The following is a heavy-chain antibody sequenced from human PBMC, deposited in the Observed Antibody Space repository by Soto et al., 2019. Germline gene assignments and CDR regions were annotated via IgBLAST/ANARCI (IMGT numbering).Heavy chain of an antibody. V-gene: IGHV4-34*01. CDR3: ARGSGSGLNFDY. CDR1: GGSCVGFY. CDR2: INHSGST. J-gene: IGHJ4*02. Sequence: SVMLCVSWSVDGGSCVGFYWSWIRQPPGKGLEWIGEINHSGSTNYNPSLKSRVTISVDTSKNQFSLKLSSVTAADTAVYYCARGSGSGLNFDYWGQGTLVTVSS. D-gene: IGHD3-10*01.